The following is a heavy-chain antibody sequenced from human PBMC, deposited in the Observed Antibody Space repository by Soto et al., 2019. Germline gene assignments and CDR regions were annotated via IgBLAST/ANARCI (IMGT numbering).Heavy chain of an antibody. Sequence: QVQLVQSGAEVKTPGASVKVSCKASGYAFTKYAMDWVRQAPGQGLEWMEWMNPTSGITGYAQKFQGRLTMTWDTAVGIAHMELSSLRNEDTAVYYCARSDGHTFNWLDSWGQGTLVTVSA. D-gene: IGHD2-2*02. CDR1: GYAFTKYA. CDR2: MNPTSGIT. V-gene: IGHV1-8*01. CDR3: ARSDGHTFNWLDS. J-gene: IGHJ5*01.